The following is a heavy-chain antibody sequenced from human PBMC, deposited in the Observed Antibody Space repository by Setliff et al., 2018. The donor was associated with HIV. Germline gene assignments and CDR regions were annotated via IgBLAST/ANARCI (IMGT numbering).Heavy chain of an antibody. V-gene: IGHV7-4-1*02. D-gene: IGHD3-10*01. CDR3: ARDESDSLYYMDYYYMDV. CDR2: INTNTGNP. CDR1: GYTFTSYA. J-gene: IGHJ6*03. Sequence: ASVKVSCKASGYTFTSYAMNWVRQAPGQGLEWMGWINTNTGNPTYAQGFTGRFFFSLDTSVSTAYLQISSLKAEDTAVYYCARDESDSLYYMDYYYMDVWGKGTTVTVSS.